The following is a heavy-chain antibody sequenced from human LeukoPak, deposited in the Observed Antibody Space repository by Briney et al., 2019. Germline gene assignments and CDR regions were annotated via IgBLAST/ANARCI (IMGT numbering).Heavy chain of an antibody. CDR1: GASVSGYY. D-gene: IGHD3-22*01. CDR2: IHYSGST. CDR3: ARVAIPYDISPYYDGYMDV. Sequence: SETLSLTCAVSGASVSGYYWSWIRQSPDKRLEWIGYIHYSGSTNYNPSLQSRVTISVDTSKNQFSLKLRSVTAADTAVYYCARVAIPYDISPYYDGYMDVWGKGTTVTVSS. J-gene: IGHJ6*03. V-gene: IGHV4-59*02.